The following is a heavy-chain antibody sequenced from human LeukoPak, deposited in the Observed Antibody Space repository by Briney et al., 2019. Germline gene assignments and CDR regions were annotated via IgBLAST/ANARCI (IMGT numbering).Heavy chain of an antibody. D-gene: IGHD7-27*01. J-gene: IGHJ4*02. CDR3: AGRAELGRGFDY. Sequence: GESLRLSCAASGFTVSSNYMSWVRQAPGKGLEWVSSLYSGDSTYYADSVKGRFTISRDNSKNTLYLQINSLRAEDAALYYCAGRAELGRGFDYWGQGTLVTVSS. CDR1: GFTVSSNY. V-gene: IGHV3-66*01. CDR2: LYSGDST.